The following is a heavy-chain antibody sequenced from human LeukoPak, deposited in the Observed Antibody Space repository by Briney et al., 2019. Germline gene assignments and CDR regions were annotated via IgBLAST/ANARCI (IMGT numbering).Heavy chain of an antibody. J-gene: IGHJ6*03. Sequence: PGGSLRLSCAASGFTFSSYGMHWVRQAPGKGLEWVAFMRYDGSNKHYADSVKGRFTISRDNSKNTLYMQMNSLRAEDTAVYYCAKVFKYYGSGSYYSYYYYYMDDWGKGTTVTISS. V-gene: IGHV3-30*02. CDR1: GFTFSSYG. CDR3: AKVFKYYGSGSYYSYYYYYMDD. CDR2: MRYDGSNK. D-gene: IGHD3-10*01.